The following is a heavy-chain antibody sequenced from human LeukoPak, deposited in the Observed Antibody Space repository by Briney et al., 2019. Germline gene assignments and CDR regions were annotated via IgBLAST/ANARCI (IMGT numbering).Heavy chain of an antibody. V-gene: IGHV4-59*01. J-gene: IGHJ3*02. D-gene: IGHD2-21*02. CDR3: ARVYCGGDCYLAGAFDI. CDR2: IYYSGST. CDR1: VCSISSYY. Sequence: TSETLSPTCTGSVCSISSYYWSWIRQPPGKGLEWIGYIYYSGSTNYNPSLKSRVTISVDTSKNQFSLKLSSVTAADTAVYYCARVYCGGDCYLAGAFDIWGQGTMVTVSS.